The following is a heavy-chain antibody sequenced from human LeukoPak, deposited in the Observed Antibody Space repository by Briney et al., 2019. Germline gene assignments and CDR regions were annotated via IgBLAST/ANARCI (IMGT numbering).Heavy chain of an antibody. CDR1: GFTFSIYS. Sequence: GGSLRLSCAASGFTFSIYSMNWVRQAPGKGLEWVSYISSSSTTIYYADSVKGRFSMSRDNGKNSLYLQMNSLRGADTAIYFCAKGHTNLDPAGDQGALVIVSS. J-gene: IGHJ4*02. V-gene: IGHV3-48*04. D-gene: IGHD1-1*01. CDR2: ISSSSTTI. CDR3: AKGHTNLDPA.